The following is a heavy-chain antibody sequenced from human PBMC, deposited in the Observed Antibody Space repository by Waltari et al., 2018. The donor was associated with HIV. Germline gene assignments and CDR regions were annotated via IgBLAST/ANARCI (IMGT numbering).Heavy chain of an antibody. Sequence: EVQLVESGGGLVQPGGSLRLSCAASGFTLSSFWMSWVRQAPGKGLEWVANIKQGGSEKYYVDSVKGRFTISRDNAKNSLYLQMNSLRAEDTAVYYCAVRSPARRLNWFDPWGQGTLVTVSS. CDR2: IKQGGSEK. CDR3: AVRSPARRLNWFDP. V-gene: IGHV3-7*01. CDR1: GFTLSSFW. D-gene: IGHD5-12*01. J-gene: IGHJ5*02.